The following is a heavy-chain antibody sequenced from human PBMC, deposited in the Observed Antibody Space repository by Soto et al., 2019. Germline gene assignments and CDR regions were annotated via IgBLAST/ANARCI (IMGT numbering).Heavy chain of an antibody. CDR1: EFTFSSYA. V-gene: IGHV3-23*01. J-gene: IGHJ6*02. CDR3: AKGKVAYDNSGLQYFYYFPMNV. D-gene: IGHD3-22*01. CDR2: ISGGGGTT. Sequence: GGSLRLSCAASEFTFSSYAMNWVRQAPGKGLEWVSVISGGGGTTYYADSVKGRFRISRDNSKNTLYLQMNSLRVEDTAVYYCAKGKVAYDNSGLQYFYYFPMNVWGHVTRGPVSS.